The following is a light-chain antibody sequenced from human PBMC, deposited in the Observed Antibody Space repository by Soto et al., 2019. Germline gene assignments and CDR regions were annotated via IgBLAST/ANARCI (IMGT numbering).Light chain of an antibody. CDR3: QQYDNRPPLT. J-gene: IGKJ4*01. V-gene: IGKV1-33*01. Sequence: DIQMTQSPSSLSASVGDRVTITCQASQDISNYLKWYQQKPGKAPKLMIYDASNLETGIPSRFSGSGSGTEFTFTISSLQPEDIATYYCQQYDNRPPLTFGGGTKVEIK. CDR2: DAS. CDR1: QDISNY.